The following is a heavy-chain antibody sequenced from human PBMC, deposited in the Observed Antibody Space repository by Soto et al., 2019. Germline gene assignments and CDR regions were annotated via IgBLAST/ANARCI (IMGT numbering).Heavy chain of an antibody. CDR3: ARGYSGTTYWFDP. CDR1: GYTFTSYA. Sequence: ASVKVSCKASGYTFTSYAMHWVRQAPGQRLEWMGWINAGNGNTKYSQKFQGRVTITRVTSASTAYMELSSLRSEDTAVYYCARGYSGTTYWFDPWGQGTLVTVSS. J-gene: IGHJ5*02. V-gene: IGHV1-3*01. D-gene: IGHD1-7*01. CDR2: INAGNGNT.